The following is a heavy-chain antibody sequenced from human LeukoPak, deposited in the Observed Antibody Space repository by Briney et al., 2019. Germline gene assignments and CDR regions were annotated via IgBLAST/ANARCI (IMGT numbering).Heavy chain of an antibody. CDR3: VRLAEYVSADDVGGYFDS. D-gene: IGHD3-16*01. Sequence: SETLSLTCTVSGASISSSTYYWGWIRQPAGRGLEWVGQIYPSGSTNYNPSLRSRVTIPVDTSKKEFSLKLSSVTAADTAVYWCVRLAEYVSADDVGGYFDSWGQGTLVTVSS. CDR2: IYPSGST. J-gene: IGHJ4*03. CDR1: GASISSSTYY. V-gene: IGHV4-61*09.